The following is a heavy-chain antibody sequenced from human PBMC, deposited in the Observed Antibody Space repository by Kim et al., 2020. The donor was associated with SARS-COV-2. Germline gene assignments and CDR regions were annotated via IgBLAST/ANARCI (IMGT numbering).Heavy chain of an antibody. CDR1: GFAFTNSY. D-gene: IGHD3-16*01. J-gene: IGHJ4*02. CDR3: ARVAYSSIDY. CDR2: ISDSSTDI. Sequence: LSLTCAASGFAFTNSYMSWIRQAPGKGLDWLTFISDSSTDIYYADSVKGRFTISRDNAKNSLYLQMNGLRGDDTAVYYCARVAYSSIDYWGRGTLVTVSS. V-gene: IGHV3-11*01.